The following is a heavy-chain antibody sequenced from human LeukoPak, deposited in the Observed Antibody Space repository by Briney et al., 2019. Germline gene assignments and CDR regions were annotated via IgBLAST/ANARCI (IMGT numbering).Heavy chain of an antibody. CDR1: GFSFRSYT. D-gene: IGHD2-15*01. J-gene: IGHJ4*02. CDR3: ARDLRYCSGGSCYGY. Sequence: PGGSLRLSCAASGFSFRSYTMHWVRQAPGKGLEWVAVISDDGSKKDHADSVKGRLTISRDNSKNTLYVQMNSLRTEDTAVYYCARDLRYCSGGSCYGYWGQGTLVTVSS. CDR2: ISDDGSKK. V-gene: IGHV3-30-3*01.